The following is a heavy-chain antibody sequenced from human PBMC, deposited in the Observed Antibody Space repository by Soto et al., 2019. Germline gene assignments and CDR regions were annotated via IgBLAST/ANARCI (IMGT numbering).Heavy chain of an antibody. CDR2: IRSKPNNYAT. Sequence: EVQLVESGGGLVQPGGSLKLSCATSGFTFSGSAMHWVRQASGKGLEWVGRIRSKPNNYATAYAASVKGRFTISRDDSKNTAYLQMNSLKTEDTAVYYCTRHLVDVWGQGTTVTVSS. J-gene: IGHJ6*02. CDR3: TRHLVDV. CDR1: GFTFSGSA. V-gene: IGHV3-73*02.